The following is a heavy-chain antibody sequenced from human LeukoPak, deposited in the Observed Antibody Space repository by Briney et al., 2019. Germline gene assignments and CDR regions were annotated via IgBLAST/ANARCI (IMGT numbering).Heavy chain of an antibody. V-gene: IGHV3-23*01. D-gene: IGHD6-19*01. CDR3: AKSGSSGWYSYYFDY. Sequence: HAGGSLRLSCAASGFTFSSYAMSWVRQAPGKGLEWVSAISGSGGSTYYADSVKGRFTISRDNSKNMLYLQMNSLRAEDTAVYYCAKSGSSGWYSYYFDYWGQGTLVTVSS. CDR1: GFTFSSYA. CDR2: ISGSGGST. J-gene: IGHJ4*02.